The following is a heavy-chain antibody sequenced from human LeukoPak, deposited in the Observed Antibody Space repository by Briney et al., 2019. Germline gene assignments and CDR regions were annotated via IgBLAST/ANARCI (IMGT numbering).Heavy chain of an antibody. CDR2: ISSSSSTI. V-gene: IGHV3-48*01. D-gene: IGHD2-15*01. J-gene: IGHJ5*02. CDR1: GFTFSSYS. CDR3: ARRARGRTRGYCSGGSCYSSWFDP. Sequence: GGSLRLSCAASGFTFSSYSMNWVRQAPGKGLEWVSYISSSSSTIYYADSVKGRFTISRDNAKNSLYLQMNSLRAEDTAVYYCARRARGRTRGYCSGGSCYSSWFDPWGQGTLVTVSS.